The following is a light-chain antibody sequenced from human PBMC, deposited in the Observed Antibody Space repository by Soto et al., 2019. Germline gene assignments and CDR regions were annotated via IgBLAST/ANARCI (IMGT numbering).Light chain of an antibody. J-gene: IGKJ1*01. CDR1: QSVSSF. CDR3: QQYGSSGT. CDR2: DAS. V-gene: IGKV3-11*01. Sequence: EIVLTQSASTLSLSPGERATLSCRASQSVSSFLAWYQQKPGQAPRLLIYDASHRATGIPARFSGSGSGTDFTLTISSLEPEDFAVYYCQQYGSSGTFGQGTKVDNK.